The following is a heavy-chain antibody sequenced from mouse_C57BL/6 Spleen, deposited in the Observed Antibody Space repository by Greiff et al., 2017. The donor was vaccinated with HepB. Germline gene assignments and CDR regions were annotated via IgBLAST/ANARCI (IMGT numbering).Heavy chain of an antibody. CDR1: GYTFTDHT. CDR2: IYPRDGST. Sequence: VQLQQSDAELVKPGASVKISCKVSGYTFTDHTIHWMKQRPEQGLEWIGYIYPRDGSTKYNEKFKGKATLTADKSSSTAYMQLNSLTSEDSAVYICARCAVVAANYFDYWGQGTTLTVSS. J-gene: IGHJ2*01. CDR3: ARCAVVAANYFDY. D-gene: IGHD1-1*01. V-gene: IGHV1-78*01.